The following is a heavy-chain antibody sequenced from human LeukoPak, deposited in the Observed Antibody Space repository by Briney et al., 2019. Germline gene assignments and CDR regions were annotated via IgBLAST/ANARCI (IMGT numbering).Heavy chain of an antibody. Sequence: PSETLSLTCTVSGGSIGNYHWSWIRQPPGKGQEWIGYINYSGFTNYNPSLKSRVTMLVDTSKNQFSLKLSSVTAAVTAVYYCARDLGYYGYDRNWYVDLWGRGILVTVSS. J-gene: IGHJ2*01. CDR1: GGSIGNYH. V-gene: IGHV4-59*12. D-gene: IGHD5-12*01. CDR2: INYSGFT. CDR3: ARDLGYYGYDRNWYVDL.